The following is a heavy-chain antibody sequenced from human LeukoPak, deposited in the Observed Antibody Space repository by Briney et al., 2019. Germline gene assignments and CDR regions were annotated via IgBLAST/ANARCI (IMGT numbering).Heavy chain of an antibody. V-gene: IGHV3-23*01. CDR1: GFSFSTYA. Sequence: GGSLRLSCAASGFSFSTYAMSWVRQIPGKGLEWVSAISGSDPGTYYADSVKGRFTISRDNAKNSLYLQMNSLRAEDTAVYYCARGTYQLSTGGAFDIWGQGTKVTVSS. CDR3: ARGTYQLSTGGAFDI. D-gene: IGHD2-2*01. J-gene: IGHJ3*02. CDR2: ISGSDPGT.